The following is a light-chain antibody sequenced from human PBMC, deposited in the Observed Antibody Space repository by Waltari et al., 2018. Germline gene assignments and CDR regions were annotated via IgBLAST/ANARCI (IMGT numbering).Light chain of an antibody. CDR1: QSISSY. CDR2: AAS. V-gene: IGKV1-39*01. J-gene: IGKJ2*01. Sequence: IQMTQPPSSLSASVGARVTITCRASQSISSYLNWYQQKPGKAPKLLIYAASSLQSGVPSRFSGSGSGTDFTLTISSLQPEDFATHYCQQSYSTPRTFGQGTKLEIK. CDR3: QQSYSTPRT.